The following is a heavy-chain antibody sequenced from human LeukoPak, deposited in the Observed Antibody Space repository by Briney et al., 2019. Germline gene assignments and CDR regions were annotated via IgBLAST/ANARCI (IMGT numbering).Heavy chain of an antibody. J-gene: IGHJ4*02. CDR1: GGSISSYY. Sequence: SETLSLTCTVSGGSISSYYWSWIRQPPGKGLEWIGYIYYSGSTNYNPSLKSRVTISVDTSKNQFSLKLGSVTAADTAVYYCARGQGDILTGYHHFDYWGQGTLVTVSS. CDR3: ARGQGDILTGYHHFDY. V-gene: IGHV4-59*12. D-gene: IGHD3-9*01. CDR2: IYYSGST.